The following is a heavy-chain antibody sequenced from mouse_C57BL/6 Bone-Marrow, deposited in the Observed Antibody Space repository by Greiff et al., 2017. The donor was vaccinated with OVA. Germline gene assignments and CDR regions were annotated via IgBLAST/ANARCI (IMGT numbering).Heavy chain of an antibody. V-gene: IGHV7-3*01. Sequence: EVKLMESGGGLVQPGGSLSLSCAASGFTFTDYYMSWVRQPPGKALEWLGFIRNKANGYTTEYSASVKGRFTISRDNSQSILYLQMNALRAEDSATYYCARSHGYYDYYAMDYWGQGTSVTVSS. D-gene: IGHD2-3*01. CDR3: ARSHGYYDYYAMDY. CDR2: IRNKANGYTT. CDR1: GFTFTDYY. J-gene: IGHJ4*01.